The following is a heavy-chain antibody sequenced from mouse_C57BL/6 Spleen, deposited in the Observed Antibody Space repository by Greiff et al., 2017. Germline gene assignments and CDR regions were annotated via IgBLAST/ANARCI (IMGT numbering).Heavy chain of an antibody. J-gene: IGHJ2*01. CDR1: GYTFTDYN. CDR3: ASRLYSTLDY. CDR2: INPNNGGT. D-gene: IGHD2-5*01. V-gene: IGHV1-22*01. Sequence: VQLQQSGPELVKPGASVKMSCKASGYTFTDYNMHWVKQSHGKSLEWIGDINPNNGGTSYNQKFKGKATLTVHKSSSTAYMGLRSLTSEDSAVYYCASRLYSTLDYWGQGTTLTVSS.